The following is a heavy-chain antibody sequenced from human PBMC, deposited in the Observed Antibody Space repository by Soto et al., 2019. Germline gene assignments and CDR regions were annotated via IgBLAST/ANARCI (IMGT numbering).Heavy chain of an antibody. CDR3: ARARLEKDIVVVVAATEEYYFDY. CDR2: IIPILGIA. Sequence: QVQLVQSGAEVKKPGSSVKVSCKASGGTFSSYTISWVRQAPGQGLEWMGRIIPILGIANYAQKFQCRVTITADKSTSTAYMELSSLRSEDTAVYYCARARLEKDIVVVVAATEEYYFDYWGQGTLVTVSS. D-gene: IGHD2-15*01. CDR1: GGTFSSYT. V-gene: IGHV1-69*02. J-gene: IGHJ4*02.